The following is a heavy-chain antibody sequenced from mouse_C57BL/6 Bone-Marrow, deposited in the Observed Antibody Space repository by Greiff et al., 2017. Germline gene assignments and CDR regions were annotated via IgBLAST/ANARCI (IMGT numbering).Heavy chain of an antibody. V-gene: IGHV2-3*01. Sequence: VQLQESGPGLVAPSQSLSITCTVSGFSLTSYGVSWVRQPPGKGLGWLGGIWGDGGTNYHSAHLSRLSISKDNSKTQVVLNLNSLHTDDTSTYYCAKPARGYGGQGPSVTVSS. J-gene: IGHJ4*01. D-gene: IGHD3-3*01. CDR1: GFSLTSYG. CDR2: IWGDGGT. CDR3: AKPARGY.